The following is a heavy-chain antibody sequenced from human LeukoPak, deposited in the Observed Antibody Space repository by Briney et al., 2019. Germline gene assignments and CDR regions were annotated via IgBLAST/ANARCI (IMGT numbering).Heavy chain of an antibody. J-gene: IGHJ6*02. CDR3: ARVNYVDYYYGMDV. V-gene: IGHV4-61*08. CDR1: GGSISSGDYY. CDR2: IYYSGST. Sequence: SQTLSLTCTVSGGSISSGDYYWSWIRQPPGKGLEWIGYIYYSGSTNYNPSLKSRVTISVDTSKNQFSLKLSSVTAADTAVYYCARVNYVDYYYGMDVWGQGTTVTVSS. D-gene: IGHD4-11*01.